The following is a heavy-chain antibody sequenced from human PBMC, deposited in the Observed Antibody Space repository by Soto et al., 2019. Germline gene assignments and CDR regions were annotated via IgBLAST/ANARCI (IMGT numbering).Heavy chain of an antibody. D-gene: IGHD1-26*01. CDR1: GYTFTGCY. Sequence: ASPNASCKSSGYTFTGCYIHWVRQAPGQGLECMGWINPNSGGTNYAQKFQGRVTMTRDTSISTAYMELSRLRPDDTAVYYCAREGGGGSFDWRYYGMDVWGQGTRVTVSS. V-gene: IGHV1-2*02. CDR2: INPNSGGT. CDR3: AREGGGGSFDWRYYGMDV. J-gene: IGHJ6*02.